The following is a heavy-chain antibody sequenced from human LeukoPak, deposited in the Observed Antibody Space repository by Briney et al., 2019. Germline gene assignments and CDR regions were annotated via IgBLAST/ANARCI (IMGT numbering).Heavy chain of an antibody. CDR1: GYTFTGCY. Sequence: ASVKVSCKASGYTFTGCYMHWVRQAPGQGLEWMGWINPNSGGTNYAQKFQGWVTMTRDTSISTAYMELSRLRSDDTAVYYCARDSAAGTGSFDYWGQGTLVTVSS. CDR3: ARDSAAGTGSFDY. J-gene: IGHJ4*02. CDR2: INPNSGGT. D-gene: IGHD6-13*01. V-gene: IGHV1-2*04.